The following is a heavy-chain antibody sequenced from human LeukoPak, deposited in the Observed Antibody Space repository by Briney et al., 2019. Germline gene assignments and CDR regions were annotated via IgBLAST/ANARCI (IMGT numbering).Heavy chain of an antibody. CDR2: INHSGST. Sequence: SETLSLTCAVYGGSFSGYYWSWIRQPPGKGLEWIGEINHSGSTNYNPSLKSRVTISVDTSKSQFSLKLSSVTAADTAVYYCARGDDSSGYYYVYFDYWGQGTLVTVSS. J-gene: IGHJ4*02. V-gene: IGHV4-34*01. CDR1: GGSFSGYY. CDR3: ARGDDSSGYYYVYFDY. D-gene: IGHD3-22*01.